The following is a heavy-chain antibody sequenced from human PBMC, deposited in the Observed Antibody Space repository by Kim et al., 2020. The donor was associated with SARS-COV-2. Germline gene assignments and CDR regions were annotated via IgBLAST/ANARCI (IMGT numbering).Heavy chain of an antibody. CDR1: GFTFSSYA. V-gene: IGHV3-23*01. D-gene: IGHD4-17*01. J-gene: IGHJ6*02. Sequence: GGSLRLSCAASGFTFSSYAMSWVRQAPGKGLEWVSAISGSGGSTYYADSVKGRFTISRDNSKNTLYLQMNSLRAEDTAVYYCAKNYGDRPYYGMDVWGQGTTVTVSS. CDR3: AKNYGDRPYYGMDV. CDR2: ISGSGGST.